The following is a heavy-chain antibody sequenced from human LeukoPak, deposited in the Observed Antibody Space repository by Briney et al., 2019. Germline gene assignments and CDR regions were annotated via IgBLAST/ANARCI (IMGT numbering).Heavy chain of an antibody. CDR1: GGTFSSYA. V-gene: IGHV1-69*13. Sequence: ASVKVSCKASGGTFSSYAISWVRQAPGQGLEWMGGIIPIFGTANYAQKFQGRVTITADESTSTAYMELSSLRSEDTAVYYCARGSGYYDSSGYYSETFDYWGQGTLVTVSS. CDR2: IIPIFGTA. CDR3: ARGSGYYDSSGYYSETFDY. D-gene: IGHD3-22*01. J-gene: IGHJ4*02.